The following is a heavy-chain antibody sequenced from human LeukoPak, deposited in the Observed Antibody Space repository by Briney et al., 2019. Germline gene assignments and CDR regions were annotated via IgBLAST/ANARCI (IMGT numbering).Heavy chain of an antibody. J-gene: IGHJ4*02. Sequence: PSETLSLTCTVSGGTISSYYWSWIRQPAGKGLEWIGRIYTSGSTNYNPSLKSRVTMSVDTSKNQFSLKLSSVTAADTAVYYCARDDYYYDSSGYYSNWGQGTLVTVSS. CDR1: GGTISSYY. CDR2: IYTSGST. D-gene: IGHD3-22*01. V-gene: IGHV4-4*07. CDR3: ARDDYYYDSSGYYSN.